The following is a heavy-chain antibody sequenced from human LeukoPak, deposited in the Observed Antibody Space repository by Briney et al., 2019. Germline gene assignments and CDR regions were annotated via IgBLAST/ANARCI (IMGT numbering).Heavy chain of an antibody. J-gene: IGHJ6*03. CDR1: GFTFVGFW. CDR3: AREAGSGTYRGKYYYYYMDV. CDR2: IKQVEGEK. V-gene: IGHV3-7*01. D-gene: IGHD3-10*01. Sequence: PGGSLRLSCAASGFTFVGFWLTWFGRAPGKGLNWGANIKQVEGEKYYVDSVKGRFTISRDNAKNSLFLQMNSLRAEDTAVYYCAREAGSGTYRGKYYYYYMDVWGKGTTVTVSS.